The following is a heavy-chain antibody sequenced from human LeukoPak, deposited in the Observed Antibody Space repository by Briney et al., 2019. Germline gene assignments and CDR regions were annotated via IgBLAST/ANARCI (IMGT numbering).Heavy chain of an antibody. CDR3: ARGTTIFGVVINYYYYMDV. CDR1: GGTFSSYA. D-gene: IGHD3-3*01. CDR2: IIPIFGTA. J-gene: IGHJ6*03. Sequence: ASVKVSCKASGGTFSSYAISWVRQAPGQGLEWRGGIIPIFGTANYAQKFQGRVTITTDESTSTAYMELSSLRSEDTAVYCCARGTTIFGVVINYYYYMDVWGKGTTVTVSS. V-gene: IGHV1-69*05.